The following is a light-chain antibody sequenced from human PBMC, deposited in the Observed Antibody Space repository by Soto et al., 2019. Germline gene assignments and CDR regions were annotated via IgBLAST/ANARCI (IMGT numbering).Light chain of an antibody. CDR2: FGS. V-gene: IGKV2-28*01. Sequence: EIVMTQSPLTLPVTPGEPASISCRSSQSLLYNNTYNYLDWYVQTPGQSPQLLIYFGSNRASGVPDRFSGSGSGTDFTLKINRVEAEDVGTYYCMQALQSLTFGQGTRLEIK. CDR3: MQALQSLT. J-gene: IGKJ5*01. CDR1: QSLLYNNTYNY.